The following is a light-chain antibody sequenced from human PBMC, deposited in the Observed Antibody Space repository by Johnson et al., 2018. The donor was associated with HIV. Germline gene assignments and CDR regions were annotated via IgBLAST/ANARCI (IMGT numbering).Light chain of an antibody. CDR2: DNN. CDR1: SSKIGNNY. J-gene: IGLJ1*01. CDR3: GTWDSSLSAGV. Sequence: QSVLTQPPSVSAAPGQKVTISCSGSSSKIGNNYVSWYQQLPGTAPKLLIYDNNKRPSGIPDRFSGSKSGTSATLGITGLQTGDEADYYCGTWDSSLSAGVFGTGAKVTGL. V-gene: IGLV1-51*01.